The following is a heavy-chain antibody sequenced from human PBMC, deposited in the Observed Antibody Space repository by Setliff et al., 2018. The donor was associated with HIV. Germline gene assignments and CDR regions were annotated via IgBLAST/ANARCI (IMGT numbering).Heavy chain of an antibody. J-gene: IGHJ3*02. Sequence: ASVKVSCKASGYTFTAYYIHWVRQAPGQGLEWMGRINPNSGSTNYAQNFQGGVTMTRDTSISTAYMELSRLRSDDTAVYYCASKVHCTNGVCLDAFDTWGQGTMVTVSS. CDR2: INPNSGST. CDR1: GYTFTAYY. V-gene: IGHV1-2*06. D-gene: IGHD2-8*01. CDR3: ASKVHCTNGVCLDAFDT.